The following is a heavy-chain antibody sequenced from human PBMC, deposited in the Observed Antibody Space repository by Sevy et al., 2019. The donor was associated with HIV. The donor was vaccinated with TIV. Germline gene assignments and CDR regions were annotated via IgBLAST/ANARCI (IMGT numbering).Heavy chain of an antibody. Sequence: GGSLRLSCAASGFTFSSYWMSWVRQAPGKGLEWVANIKQDGSEKYYVDSVKGRFTISRDNAKNSLYPQMNSLRAEDTAVYYCARIMLGYCSSTSCYRPSGMDVWGQGTTVTVSS. J-gene: IGHJ6*02. D-gene: IGHD2-2*01. V-gene: IGHV3-7*01. CDR1: GFTFSSYW. CDR3: ARIMLGYCSSTSCYRPSGMDV. CDR2: IKQDGSEK.